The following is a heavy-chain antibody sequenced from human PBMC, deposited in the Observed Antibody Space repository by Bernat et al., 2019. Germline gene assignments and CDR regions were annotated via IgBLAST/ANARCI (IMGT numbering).Heavy chain of an antibody. V-gene: IGHV4-39*01. CDR3: ATGYGDYEYYFDY. Sequence: QLQLQESGPGLVKPSDTLSLTCTVSGGSISSSSYYWGWIRQPPGKGLEWVGSFYYRGSTYYNPSLKSRVTISVDTSKNQFSLKLSSVTAADTAVYYCATGYGDYEYYFDYWGQGTLVTVSS. D-gene: IGHD4-17*01. J-gene: IGHJ4*02. CDR2: FYYRGST. CDR1: GGSISSSSYY.